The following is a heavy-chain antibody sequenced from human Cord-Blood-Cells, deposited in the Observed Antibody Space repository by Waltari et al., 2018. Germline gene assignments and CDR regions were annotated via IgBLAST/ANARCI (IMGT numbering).Heavy chain of an antibody. CDR3: ARGAMVQGSTPNWYFDL. J-gene: IGHJ2*01. D-gene: IGHD3-10*01. CDR2: INAGNGNT. CDR1: GYTFTSYA. V-gene: IGHV1-3*01. Sequence: QVQLVQSGAEVKKPGASVKVSCKASGYTFTSYAMHWVRQAPGQRLEWMGWINAGNGNTKYSQKFQGRVTITRDTSASTAYMELSSLRSEDTAVYYCARGAMVQGSTPNWYFDLWGRGTLVTVSS.